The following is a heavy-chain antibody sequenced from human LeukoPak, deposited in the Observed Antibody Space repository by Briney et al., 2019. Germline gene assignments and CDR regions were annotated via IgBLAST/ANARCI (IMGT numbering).Heavy chain of an antibody. J-gene: IGHJ4*02. CDR2: ISSSSSHI. V-gene: IGHV3-21*01. Sequence: MSGGSLRLSCAASGFTFSSYSMNWVRQAPGKGLEWVSSISSSSSHIYYADSVKGRFTISRDNAKNSLYLQMNSLRAEDTAVYYCARDLGFRLDYWGQGTLVTVSS. D-gene: IGHD3-16*01. CDR1: GFTFSSYS. CDR3: ARDLGFRLDY.